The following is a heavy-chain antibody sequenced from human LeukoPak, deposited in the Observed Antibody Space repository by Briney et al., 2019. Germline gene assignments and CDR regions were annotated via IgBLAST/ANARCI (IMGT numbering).Heavy chain of an antibody. J-gene: IGHJ3*01. CDR1: GYSINNGYY. D-gene: IGHD1-26*01. Sequence: SETLSITCTVSGYSINNGYYWAWIRQLPGKGLECIGDIYHSGGAYYSPSLKSRVTISVDTSKNQFSLKLRSVTAADTAVYYCARFGIVGTTDVFDLWGQGTAVTVSS. CDR2: IYHSGGA. CDR3: ARFGIVGTTDVFDL. V-gene: IGHV4-38-2*02.